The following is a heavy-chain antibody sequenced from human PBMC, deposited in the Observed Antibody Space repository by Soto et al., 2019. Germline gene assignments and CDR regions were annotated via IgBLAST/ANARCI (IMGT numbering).Heavy chain of an antibody. D-gene: IGHD6-13*01. V-gene: IGHV1-69*12. CDR3: ARVSSSWYEDYFDY. Sequence: QVQLVQSGAEVKKPGSSVKVSCKASGGTFSNYAISWVRQAPGQGLEWMGGIIPIFGTTNYAQRFQGRVTITADESTSTDYMERSSLRSEDTAVDYCARVSSSWYEDYFDYWGQGTLVTVSS. CDR2: IIPIFGTT. CDR1: GGTFSNYA. J-gene: IGHJ4*02.